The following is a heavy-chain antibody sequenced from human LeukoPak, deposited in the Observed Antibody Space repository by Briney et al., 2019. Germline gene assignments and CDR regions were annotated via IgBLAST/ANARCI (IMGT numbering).Heavy chain of an antibody. CDR3: ARRALVGSLVY. V-gene: IGHV4-39*01. D-gene: IGHD1-26*01. J-gene: IGHJ4*02. Sequence: SETLSLTCTVSGGSISSSSYYWGWIRQSPGMGLEWIGSIYYSGGTYYNPSLKSRVTISVDTSKNQFSLKLSSVTAADTAVYYCARRALVGSLVYWGQGTLVTVSS. CDR1: GGSISSSSYY. CDR2: IYYSGGT.